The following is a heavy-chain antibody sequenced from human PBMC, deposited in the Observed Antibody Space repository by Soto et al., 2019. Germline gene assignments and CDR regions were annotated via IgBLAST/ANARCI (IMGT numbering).Heavy chain of an antibody. V-gene: IGHV3-33*01. D-gene: IGHD5-12*01. CDR3: ARDRNIVATIAVANRYYFDY. CDR1: GFTFSSYG. J-gene: IGHJ4*02. CDR2: IWYDGSNK. Sequence: GGSLRLSCAASGFTFSSYGMHWVRQAPGKGLEWVAVIWYDGSNKYYADSVKGRFTISRDNSKNTLYLQMNSLRAEDTAVYYCARDRNIVATIAVANRYYFDYWGQGTLVTVSS.